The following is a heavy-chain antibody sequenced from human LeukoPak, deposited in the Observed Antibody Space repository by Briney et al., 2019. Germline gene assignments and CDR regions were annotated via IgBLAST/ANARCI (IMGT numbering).Heavy chain of an antibody. Sequence: SETLSLTCAVYGESFSGYYWNWIRQPLGKGLEWIGEINHSGSTNYNPSLKSRVTISVDTSKNQFSLKLTSVTAADTAVYYCARHFGSGRPYFDYWGQGTLVTVSS. CDR1: GESFSGYY. D-gene: IGHD3-10*01. V-gene: IGHV4-34*01. CDR2: INHSGST. CDR3: ARHFGSGRPYFDY. J-gene: IGHJ4*02.